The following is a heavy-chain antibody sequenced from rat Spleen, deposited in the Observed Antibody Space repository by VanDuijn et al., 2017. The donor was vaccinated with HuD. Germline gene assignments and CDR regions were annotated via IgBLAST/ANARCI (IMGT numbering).Heavy chain of an antibody. CDR1: GFSLTSYN. V-gene: IGHV2-30*01. CDR3: ARGGRGDFDD. J-gene: IGHJ2*01. Sequence: QVQLKESGPGLVQPSQTLSLTCTVSGFSLTSYNVHWVRQPTGKGLEWMGVIWTGGSTDYNSALKSRLSISRDTTKSQVFLKMNSLQTEDIATYYCARGGRGDFDDWGQGVMVTVSS. CDR2: IWTGGST.